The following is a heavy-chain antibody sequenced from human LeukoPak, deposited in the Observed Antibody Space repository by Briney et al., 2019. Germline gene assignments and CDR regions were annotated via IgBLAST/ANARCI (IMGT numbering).Heavy chain of an antibody. CDR2: ISSSSSYI. J-gene: IGHJ4*01. CDR1: GFTFSSYS. V-gene: IGHV3-21*01. Sequence: GGSLRLSCAASGFTFSSYSMNWVRQAPGKGLEWVSSISSSSSYIYYADSVKGRFTISRDNAKNSLYLQMNSLRAEDTAVYYCAKGADILVGPAVTFGYWGQGTLVNVFS. D-gene: IGHD2-2*01. CDR3: AKGADILVGPAVTFGY.